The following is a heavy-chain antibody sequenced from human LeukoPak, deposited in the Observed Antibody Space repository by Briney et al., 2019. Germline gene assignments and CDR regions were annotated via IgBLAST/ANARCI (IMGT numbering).Heavy chain of an antibody. CDR1: GYTFTGYY. CDR3: ATAAAGTGLDY. CDR2: INPNSGGT. J-gene: IGHJ4*02. D-gene: IGHD6-13*01. V-gene: IGHV1-2*04. Sequence: ASVKVSCKASGYTFTGYYMHWVRQAPGQGLEWMGRINPNSGGTNYAQKFQGWVTMTRDTSISTAYMELSRLRSDDTAVYYCATAAAGTGLDYWDQGTLVTVSS.